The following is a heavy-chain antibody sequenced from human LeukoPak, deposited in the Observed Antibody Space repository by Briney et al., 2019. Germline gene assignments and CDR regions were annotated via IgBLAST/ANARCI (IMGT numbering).Heavy chain of an antibody. J-gene: IGHJ3*02. CDR1: GYTFNDYY. Sequence: ASVKVSCKASGYTFNDYYIQWVRQAPGQGLEWMGLINPKSGGTKSERKFQGRLTMTRDTSINTANMELSSLRSDDTAVYYCVRDAIHLEPDTFDIWGQGTMVTVSS. V-gene: IGHV1-2*02. CDR2: INPKSGGT. CDR3: VRDAIHLEPDTFDI.